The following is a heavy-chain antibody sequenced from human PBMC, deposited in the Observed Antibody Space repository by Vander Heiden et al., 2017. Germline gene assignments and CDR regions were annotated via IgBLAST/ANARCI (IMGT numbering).Heavy chain of an antibody. CDR2: IWYDGRKK. J-gene: IGHJ4*02. V-gene: IGHV3-33*01. CDR3: ARDRAVTLDY. CDR1: GFTFSSYG. Sequence: QVQLVESEGGVVQPGRSLRLSCAASGFTFSSYGMHWVRQAPGKGLEWVAVIWYDGRKKDDADSVKGRFTISRDNSKNTLYLKMKSLRAEDTAVYYCARDRAVTLDYWGQGTLVTVYS. D-gene: IGHD4-17*01.